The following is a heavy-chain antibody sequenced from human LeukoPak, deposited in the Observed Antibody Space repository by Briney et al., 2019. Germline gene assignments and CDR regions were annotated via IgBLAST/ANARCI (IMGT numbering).Heavy chain of an antibody. CDR3: AKDPGLRYFDWLSLAS. V-gene: IGHV3-23*01. CDR2: ISGSGGST. D-gene: IGHD3-9*01. Sequence: GGSLRLSCAASGFTFSSYGVSWVRQAPGKGLEWVSAISGSGGSTYYADSVKGRFTISRDNSKNTLYLQMNSLRAEDTAVYYCAKDPGLRYFDWLSLASWDQGTLVTVSS. CDR1: GFTFSSYG. J-gene: IGHJ4*02.